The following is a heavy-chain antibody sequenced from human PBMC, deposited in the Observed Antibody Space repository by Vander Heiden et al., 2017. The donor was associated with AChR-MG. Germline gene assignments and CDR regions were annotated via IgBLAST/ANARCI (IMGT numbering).Heavy chain of an antibody. CDR3: ARDLRGCSGGPSLCMDV. D-gene: IGHD2-15*01. V-gene: IGHV1-69*06. Sequence: QVQLVQSGAEVKKPGSSVKVSCKASGGTFSSYAISWVRQAPGQGLEWMGGIIPIFGTANYAQKFQGRVTITADKSTSTAYMELSSLRSEDTAVYYCARDLRGCSGGPSLCMDVWGQGTTVTVSS. J-gene: IGHJ6*02. CDR1: GGTFSSYA. CDR2: IIPIFGTA.